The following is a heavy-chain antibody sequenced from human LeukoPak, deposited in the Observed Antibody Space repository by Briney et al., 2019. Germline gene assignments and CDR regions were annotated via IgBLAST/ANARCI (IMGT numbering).Heavy chain of an antibody. Sequence: PSETLSLTCTVSGGSISSYFWGWIRQPPGKEPECIGYIYNSGSTKYNPSLKSRVTISVDTSKNQFSLKLSSVATADTAVYYCATSIAAAGALDYWGQGTLVTVSS. V-gene: IGHV4-59*01. CDR3: ATSIAAAGALDY. CDR1: GGSISSYF. J-gene: IGHJ4*02. D-gene: IGHD6-13*01. CDR2: IYNSGST.